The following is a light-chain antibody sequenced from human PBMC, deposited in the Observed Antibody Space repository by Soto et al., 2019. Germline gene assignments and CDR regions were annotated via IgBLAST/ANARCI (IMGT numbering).Light chain of an antibody. V-gene: IGLV2-23*01. J-gene: IGLJ1*01. CDR2: EAF. CDR3: CSYAGSTTLYV. CDR1: SSDVGSYNL. Sequence: QSALTQPASVSGSPGPSITISCTGTSSDVGSYNLVSWYQHHPGPAPKLMIYEAFKRPSGVSNRFSGSKSGDTASLTISGLQAEDEADYYCCSYAGSTTLYVFGTGTKLTVL.